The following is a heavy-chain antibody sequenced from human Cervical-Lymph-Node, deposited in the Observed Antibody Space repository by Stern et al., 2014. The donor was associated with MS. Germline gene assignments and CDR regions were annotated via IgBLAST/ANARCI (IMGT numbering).Heavy chain of an antibody. CDR3: ARAGRFPDY. D-gene: IGHD2-21*01. J-gene: IGHJ4*02. V-gene: IGHV3-11*01. Sequence: VQLEESGGGLVKPGGSLRLSCADSGFSFSDFYMSWVRQAPGKGLEHLSYTDTSGSVMFYADSVKGRFTISRDNAKKSLYLQMNSLRVEDTAVYYCARAGRFPDYWGQGTLVTVSS. CDR2: TDTSGSVM. CDR1: GFSFSDFY.